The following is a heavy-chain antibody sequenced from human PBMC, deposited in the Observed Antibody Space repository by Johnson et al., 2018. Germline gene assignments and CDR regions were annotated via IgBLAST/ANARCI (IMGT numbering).Heavy chain of an antibody. V-gene: IGHV1-69*01. CDR3: ARRVSSGWHAYYYYYYMDV. CDR2: IIPIFGPA. CDR1: GGTFSSYA. Sequence: QVQLVESGAEVKKPGASVKVSCKASGGTFSSYAISWVRQAPGQGLEWMGGIIPIFGPANYAQKFQGRVTIPADESTSTAYMELSSLRSEDTAVYYCARRVSSGWHAYYYYYYMDVWGKGTTVTVSS. D-gene: IGHD6-19*01. J-gene: IGHJ6*03.